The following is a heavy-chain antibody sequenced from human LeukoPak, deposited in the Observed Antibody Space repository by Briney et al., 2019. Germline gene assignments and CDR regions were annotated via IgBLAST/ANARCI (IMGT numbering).Heavy chain of an antibody. J-gene: IGHJ4*02. Sequence: GGSLRLSCAASGFIFRNFAISWVRQAPGMGLQWVSAISGSGSNIYYADSVKGRFTISRDNSKNTVYLQMNSLRAEDTAIYYCAGWGDDFWSTKTEDYWGQGTLVTVSS. CDR2: ISGSGSNI. CDR1: GFIFRNFA. D-gene: IGHD3-3*01. V-gene: IGHV3-23*01. CDR3: AGWGDDFWSTKTEDY.